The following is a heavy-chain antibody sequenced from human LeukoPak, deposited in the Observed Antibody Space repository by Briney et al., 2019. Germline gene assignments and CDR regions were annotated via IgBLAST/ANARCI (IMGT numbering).Heavy chain of an antibody. J-gene: IGHJ4*02. CDR2: MNPNSGNT. V-gene: IGHV1-8*01. CDR1: GYTFTNYD. CDR3: ARGLTYCSSTSCYTLDY. D-gene: IGHD2-2*02. Sequence: ASVTVSFKASGYTFTNYDINWVRQATGQGLEWMGWMNPNSGNTGYAQKFQGRVTLTRNTSISTAYMELSSLRSEDTAVYYCARGLTYCSSTSCYTLDYWGQGTLVTVSS.